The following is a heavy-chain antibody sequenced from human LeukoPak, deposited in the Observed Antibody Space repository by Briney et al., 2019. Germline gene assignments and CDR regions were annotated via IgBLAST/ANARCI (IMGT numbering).Heavy chain of an antibody. CDR2: IYHSGST. CDR1: GYSISSGYY. J-gene: IGHJ5*02. D-gene: IGHD6-13*01. CDR3: ARDGYSSSWINWFDP. Sequence: SETLSLTCTVSGYSISSGYYWGWIRQPPGKGLEWIGSIYHSGSTYYNPSLKSRVTISVDTSKNQFSLKLSSVAAADTAVCYCARDGYSSSWINWFDPWGQGTLVTVSS. V-gene: IGHV4-38-2*02.